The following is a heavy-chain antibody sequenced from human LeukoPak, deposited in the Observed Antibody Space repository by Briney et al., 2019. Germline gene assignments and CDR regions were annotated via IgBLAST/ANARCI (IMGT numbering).Heavy chain of an antibody. D-gene: IGHD2-2*01. CDR2: IYYSGST. Sequence: SETLSLTCTVSGGSVSSGSYYWSWIRQPPGKELEWIGYIYYSGSTNYNPSLKSRVTISVDTSKNQFSLKLSSVTAADTAVYYCARAGLVDCSSTSCSPTLFDYWGQGTLVTVSS. CDR1: GGSVSSGSYY. CDR3: ARAGLVDCSSTSCSPTLFDY. V-gene: IGHV4-61*01. J-gene: IGHJ4*02.